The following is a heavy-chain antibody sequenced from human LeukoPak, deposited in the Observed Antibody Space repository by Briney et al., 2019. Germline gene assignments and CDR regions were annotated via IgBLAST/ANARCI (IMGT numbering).Heavy chain of an antibody. CDR1: GFTFSSYW. J-gene: IGHJ4*02. Sequence: GGSLRLSCAASGFTFSSYWMSWVRQAPGKGLEWVANIKQDGSEKYYVDSVKGRFTISRDNAKNSLYLQMNSLRAEDTAAYYCARDSGGLETTVVTPSYYFDYWGQGTLVTDSS. D-gene: IGHD4-23*01. CDR2: IKQDGSEK. CDR3: ARDSGGLETTVVTPSYYFDY. V-gene: IGHV3-7*01.